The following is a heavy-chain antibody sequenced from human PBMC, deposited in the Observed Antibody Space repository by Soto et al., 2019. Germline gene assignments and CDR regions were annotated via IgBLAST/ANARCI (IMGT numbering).Heavy chain of an antibody. CDR3: ARETVLGTDNWFDP. D-gene: IGHD6-19*01. Sequence: SETLSLTCTVSGGSFTTYYWNWIRQPAGKRLEWIGRLYTSGNTKYNPSLKSRLTMSLDTSKRQFSLKLGSVTAADTAIYYCARETVLGTDNWFDPWGQGILVTVSS. CDR2: LYTSGNT. V-gene: IGHV4-4*07. J-gene: IGHJ5*02. CDR1: GGSFTTYY.